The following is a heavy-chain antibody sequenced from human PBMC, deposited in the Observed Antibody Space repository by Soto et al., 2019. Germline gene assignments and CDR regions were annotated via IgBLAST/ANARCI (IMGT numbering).Heavy chain of an antibody. J-gene: IGHJ6*02. D-gene: IGHD3-3*01. Sequence: PGGSLRLSCAASGFTFSSYEMNWVRQAPGKGLEWVSYISSSGSTIYYAGSVKGRFTISRDNAKNSLYLQMNSLRAEDTAVYYCARDRGPTYYDFWSGPRGNYYGMDVWGQGTTVTVSS. CDR3: ARDRGPTYYDFWSGPRGNYYGMDV. CDR1: GFTFSSYE. CDR2: ISSSGSTI. V-gene: IGHV3-48*03.